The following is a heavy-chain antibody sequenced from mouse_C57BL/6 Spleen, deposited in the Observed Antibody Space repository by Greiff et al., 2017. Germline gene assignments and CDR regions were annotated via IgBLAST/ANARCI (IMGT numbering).Heavy chain of an antibody. CDR1: GYAFSSYW. J-gene: IGHJ2*01. CDR2: IYPGDGDT. D-gene: IGHD2-4*01. Sequence: VQLQQSGAELVKPGASVKISCKASGYAFSSYWMNWVKQRPGKGLEWIGQIYPGDGDTNYNGKFKGKATLTADKSSSTAYMQLSSLTSEDSAVYFCARRDYDVGYFDYWGQGTTLTVSS. V-gene: IGHV1-80*01. CDR3: ARRDYDVGYFDY.